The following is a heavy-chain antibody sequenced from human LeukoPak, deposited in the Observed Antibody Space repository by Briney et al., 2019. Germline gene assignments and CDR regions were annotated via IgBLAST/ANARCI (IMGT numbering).Heavy chain of an antibody. CDR2: IYYSGST. CDR1: GGSISSGGYY. Sequence: SETLSLTCTVSGGSISSGGYYWSWIRQHPGKGLEWIGYIYYSGSTYYNPSLKSRVTISVDTSKNQFSLKLSSVTAADMAIYYCARVISGYYYKMDYWGQGTLVTVSS. D-gene: IGHD3-22*01. CDR3: ARVISGYYYKMDY. V-gene: IGHV4-31*03. J-gene: IGHJ4*02.